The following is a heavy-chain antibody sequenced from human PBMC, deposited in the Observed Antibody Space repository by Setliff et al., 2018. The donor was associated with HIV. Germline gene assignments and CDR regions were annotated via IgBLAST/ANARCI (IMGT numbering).Heavy chain of an antibody. Sequence: PSETLSLTCTVSGGSISSSRYYWGWIRQPPGKGLDWIGYIYYSGSTYYNPSLKSRVTISVDTSKNQFSVRLNSVTAADTAVYYCARRGNDYLWRNWFDPWGQGTLVTVSS. J-gene: IGHJ5*02. CDR3: ARRGNDYLWRNWFDP. CDR2: IYYSGST. CDR1: GGSISSSRYY. V-gene: IGHV4-39*01. D-gene: IGHD4-17*01.